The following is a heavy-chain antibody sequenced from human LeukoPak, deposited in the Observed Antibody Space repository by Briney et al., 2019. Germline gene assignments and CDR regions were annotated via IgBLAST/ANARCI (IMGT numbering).Heavy chain of an antibody. CDR3: ATVRRDGYNHAFDI. Sequence: PSETLSLTCTVSGNSISSYYWSWIRQPAGKGLEWIGRIYTSGSTNYNPSLKSRVTMSVDTSKNQFSLNLTSVTAADTAVYYCATVRRDGYNHAFDIWGQGTMVTVSS. J-gene: IGHJ3*02. CDR2: IYTSGST. CDR1: GNSISSYY. D-gene: IGHD5-24*01. V-gene: IGHV4-4*07.